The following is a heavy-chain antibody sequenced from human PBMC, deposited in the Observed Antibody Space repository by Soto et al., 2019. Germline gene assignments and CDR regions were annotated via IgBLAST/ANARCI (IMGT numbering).Heavy chain of an antibody. CDR3: AKGACSSTACYEFDS. D-gene: IGHD2-2*01. V-gene: IGHV4-59*12. CDR2: IYYSGTT. J-gene: IGHJ5*01. CDR1: GDSISSDY. Sequence: SETLSLTCSVFGDSISSDYWSWIRQPPGKGLEWIGHIYYSGTTNYNPSLKSRVIILMDTSKNQFSLKLTSVTAADTAVYYCAKGACSSTACYEFDSWGQGTLVTISS.